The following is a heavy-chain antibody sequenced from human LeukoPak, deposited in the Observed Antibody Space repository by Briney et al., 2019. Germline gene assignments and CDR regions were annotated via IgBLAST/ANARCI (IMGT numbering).Heavy chain of an antibody. CDR3: AGQPENTRGFY. D-gene: IGHD2-2*01. Sequence: SETLSLTCTVSGGSITSTLYYWGWFRQSSGKGLEWIGSIYYSGSTNYNPSLKSRVTISVDTSKNQFSLRLTSVTAADTAVYFCAGQPENTRGFYWGQGTLVTVSS. CDR2: IYYSGST. V-gene: IGHV4-39*01. J-gene: IGHJ1*01. CDR1: GGSITSTLYY.